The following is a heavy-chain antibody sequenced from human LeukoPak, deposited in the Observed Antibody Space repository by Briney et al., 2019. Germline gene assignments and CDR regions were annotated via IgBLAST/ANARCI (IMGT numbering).Heavy chain of an antibody. D-gene: IGHD3-3*01. V-gene: IGHV3-7*01. Sequence: GGSLRLSCATFGFTFSSHSMSWVRQAPGKGLEWVANIKQDGSEKHYVDSVKGPFSIARDNTKNSLYLQMNSLRAEDTAVYYCARAMGTSYGFWSGSYTVSYYYYMDVWGKGTTVAVS. CDR2: IKQDGSEK. CDR3: ARAMGTSYGFWSGSYTVSYYYYMDV. CDR1: GFTFSSHS. J-gene: IGHJ6*03.